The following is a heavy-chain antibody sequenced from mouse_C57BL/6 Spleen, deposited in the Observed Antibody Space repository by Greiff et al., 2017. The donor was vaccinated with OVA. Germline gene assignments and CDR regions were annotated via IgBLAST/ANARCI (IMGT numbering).Heavy chain of an antibody. Sequence: EVQLVESGGDLVKPGGSLKLSCAASGFTFSSYGMSWVRQTPDKRLEWVATISSGGSYTYYPDSVKGRFTISRAKAKNTMYLKLSRLKSEDTAMYYCARHRTTVEATNFDVRGTGTTVTVSS. V-gene: IGHV5-6*01. CDR2: ISSGGSYT. J-gene: IGHJ1*03. CDR1: GFTFSSYG. CDR3: ARHRTTVEATNFDV. D-gene: IGHD1-1*01.